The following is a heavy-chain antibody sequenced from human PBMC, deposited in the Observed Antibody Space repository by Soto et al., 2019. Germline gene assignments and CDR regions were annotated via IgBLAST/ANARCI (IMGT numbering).Heavy chain of an antibody. CDR1: GFSFSSYW. V-gene: IGHV3-7*01. Sequence: EVQLVESGGGLVQPGGSLRLSCAASGFSFSSYWMSWVRQAPGKGLEWVANIKQDGSEKQYVDFVKGRFTISRDNAKNSLYLLENRLRDEDTAVYYCGRVRRSDPDDYWGQGTLVTVAS. CDR3: GRVRRSDPDDY. J-gene: IGHJ4*02. D-gene: IGHD2-15*01. CDR2: IKQDGSEK.